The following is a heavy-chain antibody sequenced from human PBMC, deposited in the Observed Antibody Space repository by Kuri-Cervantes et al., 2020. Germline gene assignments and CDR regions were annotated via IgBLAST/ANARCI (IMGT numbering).Heavy chain of an antibody. CDR1: GYTFTSHD. D-gene: IGHD3-10*01. Sequence: ASVKVSCKASGYTFTSHDINWVRQATGQGLEWMGYINPYSGSAVYAQKFQGRITMTTDTSISTAYMELSSLRSEDTAVYYCATTSGRRSYNWFDPWGQGTLVTVSS. CDR2: INPYSGSA. J-gene: IGHJ5*02. CDR3: ATTSGRRSYNWFDP. V-gene: IGHV1-8*01.